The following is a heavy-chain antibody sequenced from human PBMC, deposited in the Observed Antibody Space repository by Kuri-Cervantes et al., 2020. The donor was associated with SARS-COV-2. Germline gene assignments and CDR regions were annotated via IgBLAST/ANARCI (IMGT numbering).Heavy chain of an antibody. CDR1: GFTFDDYG. J-gene: IGHJ4*02. Sequence: LSLTCAASGFTFDDYGMSWVRQAPGKGLEWVSGINWNGGSTGYADSVKGRFTISRDNAKNSLYLQMNSLRAEDTALYYCAKDIGFWELISGYFDYWGQGTLVTVSS. CDR2: INWNGGST. D-gene: IGHD3-10*01. CDR3: AKDIGFWELISGYFDY. V-gene: IGHV3-20*04.